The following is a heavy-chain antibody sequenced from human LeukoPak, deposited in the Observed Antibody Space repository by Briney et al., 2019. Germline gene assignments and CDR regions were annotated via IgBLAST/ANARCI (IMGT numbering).Heavy chain of an antibody. CDR2: IFYVGST. V-gene: IGHV4-59*11. D-gene: IGHD3-10*01. CDR1: GDSIGSHY. CDR3: ASSYGSGSYYNRARWFDP. J-gene: IGHJ5*02. Sequence: PSETLSLTCTVSGDSIGSHYWSWIRQPPGKGLEWIGYIFYVGSTNYNPSLKSRVTISVDTSKNQFSLKLNSVTAEDTAVYYCASSYGSGSYYNRARWFDPWGQGTLVTVSP.